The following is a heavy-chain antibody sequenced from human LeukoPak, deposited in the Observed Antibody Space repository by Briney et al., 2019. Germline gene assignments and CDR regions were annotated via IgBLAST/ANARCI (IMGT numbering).Heavy chain of an antibody. Sequence: PGGSLRLSCAASGFTFSSYWMSWVRQAPGKGLEWVANINPDGSEKYYADSVKGRFTISRDNAKNSLYLQMNSLRAEDTAVYYCASELAYAAGWAPFDYWGQGTLVTVSS. CDR3: ASELAYAAGWAPFDY. V-gene: IGHV3-7*01. D-gene: IGHD6-19*01. J-gene: IGHJ4*02. CDR1: GFTFSSYW. CDR2: INPDGSEK.